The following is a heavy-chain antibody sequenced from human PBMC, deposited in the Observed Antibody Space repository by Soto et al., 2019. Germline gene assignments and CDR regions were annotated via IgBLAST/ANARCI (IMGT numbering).Heavy chain of an antibody. CDR1: GFTFSDYY. CDR2: ISSSSSYT. V-gene: IGHV3-11*05. CDR3: ARDQETYYYGSGSYFWFDY. D-gene: IGHD3-10*01. Sequence: GGSLRLSCAASGFTFSDYYMSWIRQAPGKGLEWVSYISSSSSYTNYADSVKGRFTISRDNAKNSLYLQMNSLRAEDTAVYYCARDQETYYYGSGSYFWFDYWGQGTLVTVSS. J-gene: IGHJ4*02.